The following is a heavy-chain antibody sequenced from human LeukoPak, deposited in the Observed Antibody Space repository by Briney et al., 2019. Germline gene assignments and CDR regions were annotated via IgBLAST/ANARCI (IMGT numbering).Heavy chain of an antibody. CDR1: GFTFSTSG. CDR3: ARDRGAGSVVPCQSTSFAY. CDR2: IWYDGRNI. Sequence: PGGSLRLSCAASGFTFSTSGMHWVRQAPGKGLEWVAIIWYDGRNINYADSVKGRFTISRDNSKSTLYLQMDSLRAEDTAAYYCARDRGAGSVVPCQSTSFAYGGQGTLLTVS. V-gene: IGHV3-33*01. D-gene: IGHD3-10*01. J-gene: IGHJ4*02.